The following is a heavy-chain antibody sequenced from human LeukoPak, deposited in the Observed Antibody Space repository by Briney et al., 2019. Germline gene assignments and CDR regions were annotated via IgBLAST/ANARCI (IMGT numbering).Heavy chain of an antibody. CDR2: ISYDGSNK. D-gene: IGHD4-17*01. CDR3: AKDPLGGDYGDFYYFDY. CDR1: GFIFSNSA. J-gene: IGHJ4*02. Sequence: PGGSLRLSCAASGFIFSNSAMYWVRQAPGKGLEWVAVISYDGSNKYYADSVKGRFTISRDNSKNTLYLQMNSLRAEDTAVYYCAKDPLGGDYGDFYYFDYWGQGTLVTVSS. V-gene: IGHV3-30*04.